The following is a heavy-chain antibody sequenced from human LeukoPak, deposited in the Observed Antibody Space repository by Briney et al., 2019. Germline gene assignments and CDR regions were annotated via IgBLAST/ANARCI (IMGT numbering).Heavy chain of an antibody. D-gene: IGHD4-17*01. CDR1: GYRFTSYW. CDR3: ARPHKGDGAYPDAFDI. CDR2: FYPSDAEP. V-gene: IGHV5-51*01. J-gene: IGHJ3*02. Sequence: GESLEISFQGSGYRFTSYWIGLVRPVPGKGPEWMGIFYPSDAEPTYSPSLQGQVTISADKFISTAYLQWTSLKASDTAMYYCARPHKGDGAYPDAFDIWGQGTMVTVSS.